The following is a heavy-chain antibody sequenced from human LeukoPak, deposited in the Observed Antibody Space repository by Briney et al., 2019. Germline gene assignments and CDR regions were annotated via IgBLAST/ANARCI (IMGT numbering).Heavy chain of an antibody. J-gene: IGHJ6*03. V-gene: IGHV1-69*06. CDR2: IIPIFGTA. Sequence: ASVKVSCKASGGTFSSYAISWVRQAPGQGLEWMGGIIPIFGTANYAQKFQGRVTITADKSTSTAYMELSSLRSEDTAVYYCARVLSSSWYSHYYYYMDVWGKGTTVTVSS. CDR1: GGTFSSYA. D-gene: IGHD6-13*01. CDR3: ARVLSSSWYSHYYYYMDV.